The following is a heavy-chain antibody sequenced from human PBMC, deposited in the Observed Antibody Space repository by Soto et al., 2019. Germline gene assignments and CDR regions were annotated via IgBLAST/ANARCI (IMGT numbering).Heavy chain of an antibody. CDR1: GFTFTSSA. D-gene: IGHD5-12*01. J-gene: IGHJ6*03. Sequence: SVKVSCKASGFTFTSSAMQWVRQARGQRLEWIGWIVVGSGNTNYAQKFQERVTITRDMSTSTAYMELSSLRSEDTAVYYCAALIYSGYGHYMDVWGKGTTVTVSS. V-gene: IGHV1-58*02. CDR2: IVVGSGNT. CDR3: AALIYSGYGHYMDV.